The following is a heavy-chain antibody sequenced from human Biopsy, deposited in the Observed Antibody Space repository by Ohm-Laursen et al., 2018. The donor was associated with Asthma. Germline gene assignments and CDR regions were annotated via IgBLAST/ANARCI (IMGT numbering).Heavy chain of an antibody. CDR2: ISFDGTNR. J-gene: IGHJ4*02. V-gene: IGHV3-30*18. Sequence: SLRLSCAASGFSFSNYGMHWVRQAPGKGLDWVAVISFDGTNRNYTDSVKGRFTIPRDNSRNTLHLEMNSLRAEDTAVYFCAKEVFPGWELRRGPDSWGQGTLVTVSS. CDR1: GFSFSNYG. CDR3: AKEVFPGWELRRGPDS. D-gene: IGHD1-26*01.